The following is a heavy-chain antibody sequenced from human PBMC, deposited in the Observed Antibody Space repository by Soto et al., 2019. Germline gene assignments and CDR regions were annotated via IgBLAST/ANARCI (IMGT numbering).Heavy chain of an antibody. D-gene: IGHD3-16*01. J-gene: IGHJ1*01. Sequence: VSLRLSCAASGFIFSAYTMSWVRQAPGKGLEWLSSISDDSSYIDYADSLRGRFTVSRDNARNSLYLQIDSLGVEDTAVYYCATPYYFNHWGPGTLVTVSS. V-gene: IGHV3-21*06. CDR1: GFIFSAYT. CDR2: ISDDSSYI. CDR3: ATPYYFNH.